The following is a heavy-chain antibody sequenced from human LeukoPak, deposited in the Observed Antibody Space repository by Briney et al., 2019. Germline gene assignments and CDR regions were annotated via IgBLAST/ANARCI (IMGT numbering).Heavy chain of an antibody. CDR1: GGSISSSSYY. V-gene: IGHV4-39*07. J-gene: IGHJ4*02. D-gene: IGHD3-22*01. Sequence: SETLSLTCTVSGGSISSSSYYWGWIRQPPGKGLEWIGSIYYSGSTYYNPSLKSRVTISVDTSKNQFSLKLSSVTAADTAVYYCARGTDYYDSSGYFPFDYWGQGTLVTVSS. CDR2: IYYSGST. CDR3: ARGTDYYDSSGYFPFDY.